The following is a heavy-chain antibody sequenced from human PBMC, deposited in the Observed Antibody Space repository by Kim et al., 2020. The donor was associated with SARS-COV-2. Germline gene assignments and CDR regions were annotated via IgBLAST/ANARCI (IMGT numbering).Heavy chain of an antibody. V-gene: IGHV3-33*01. D-gene: IGHD1-26*01. J-gene: IGHJ4*02. Sequence: GGSLRLSCAASGFTFSSYGMHWVRQAPGKGLEWVAVIWYDGSNKYYADSVKGRFTISRDNSKNTLYLQMNSLRAEDTAVYYCARDCGSYSRGGIFDYWGQGTLVTVSS. CDR2: IWYDGSNK. CDR1: GFTFSSYG. CDR3: ARDCGSYSRGGIFDY.